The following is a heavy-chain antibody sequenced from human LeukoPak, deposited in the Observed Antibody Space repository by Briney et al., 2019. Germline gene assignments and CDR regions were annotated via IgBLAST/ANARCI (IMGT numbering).Heavy chain of an antibody. V-gene: IGHV3-48*01. J-gene: IGHJ4*02. CDR3: ARDGFDFWSGYPTTVDY. Sequence: GGSLRLSCVASGFTFSSYSMNWVRQSPGKGLEWVSYISSSSNTISYADSVKGRFTISRDNANNSLYLQMNSLRAEDTAVYYCARDGFDFWSGYPTTVDYWGQGTLVTVSS. D-gene: IGHD3-3*01. CDR1: GFTFSSYS. CDR2: ISSSSNTI.